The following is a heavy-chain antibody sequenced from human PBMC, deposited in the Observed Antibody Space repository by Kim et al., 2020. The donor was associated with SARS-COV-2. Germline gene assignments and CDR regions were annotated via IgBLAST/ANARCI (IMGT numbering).Heavy chain of an antibody. V-gene: IGHV4-59*08. J-gene: IGHJ4*02. Sequence: SETLSLTCTVSGGSINGYHWSWIRQSPGKGLEWLAYIYYTGRTDYNPSLNSRLTISVDTSENQFSLRLRSVTAADTALYYCARHTVLRHRGDFDYWGQGT. CDR2: IYYTGRT. CDR3: ARHTVLRHRGDFDY. CDR1: GGSINGYH. D-gene: IGHD4-17*01.